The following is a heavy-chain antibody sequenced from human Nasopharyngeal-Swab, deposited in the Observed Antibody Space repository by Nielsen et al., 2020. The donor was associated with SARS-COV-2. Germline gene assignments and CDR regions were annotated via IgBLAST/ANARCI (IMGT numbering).Heavy chain of an antibody. CDR2: ISYDGSNK. J-gene: IGHJ4*02. CDR1: GFTFSSYG. CDR3: AKPQYDSSGYYYEGYFDY. Sequence: GESLKISCAASGFTFSSYGMHWVRQAPGKGLEWVAVISYDGSNKYYADSVKGRFTISGDNSKNTLYLQMNSLRAEDTAVYYCAKPQYDSSGYYYEGYFDYWGQGTLVTVSS. V-gene: IGHV3-30*18. D-gene: IGHD3-22*01.